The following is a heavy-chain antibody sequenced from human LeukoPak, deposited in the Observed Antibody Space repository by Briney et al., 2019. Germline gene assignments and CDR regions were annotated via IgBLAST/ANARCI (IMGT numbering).Heavy chain of an antibody. J-gene: IGHJ1*01. Sequence: SETLSLTCTVSGGSISSYYWSWIRQPPGKGLEWIGCIYYSGSTNYNPSLKSRVTISVDTSKNQFSLKLSSVTAADTAVYYCARTYSSRREAEYFQHWGQGTLVTVSS. CDR2: IYYSGST. V-gene: IGHV4-59*01. CDR1: GGSISSYY. D-gene: IGHD6-13*01. CDR3: ARTYSSRREAEYFQH.